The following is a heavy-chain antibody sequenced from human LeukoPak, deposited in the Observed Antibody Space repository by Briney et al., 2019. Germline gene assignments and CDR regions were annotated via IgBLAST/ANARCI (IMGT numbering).Heavy chain of an antibody. CDR1: GFTVSSNY. V-gene: IGHV3-53*04. J-gene: IGHJ6*02. CDR3: ARDTVEALGGPRGVLYYYYGMDV. D-gene: IGHD3-10*01. CDR2: IYSGGST. Sequence: SGGSLRLSCAASGFTVSSNYMSWVRQAPGKGLEWVSVIYSGGSTYYADSVKGRFTISRHNSKNTLCLQMNSLRAEDTAVYYCARDTVEALGGPRGVLYYYYGMDVWGQGTTVTVSS.